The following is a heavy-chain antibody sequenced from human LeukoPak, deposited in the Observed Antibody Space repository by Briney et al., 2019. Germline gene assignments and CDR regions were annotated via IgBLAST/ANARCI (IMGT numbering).Heavy chain of an antibody. CDR3: ARVVAVAANYYFDY. CDR1: GGTFSSNA. V-gene: IGHV1-69*05. CDR2: IIPIFGTA. Sequence: SVKVSCKASGGTFSSNAISWVRQAPGQGLEWMGGIIPIFGTANYAQKFQGRVTITTDESTSTAYMELSSLRSEDTAVYYCARVVAVAANYYFDYWGQGTLVTVSS. J-gene: IGHJ4*02. D-gene: IGHD2-15*01.